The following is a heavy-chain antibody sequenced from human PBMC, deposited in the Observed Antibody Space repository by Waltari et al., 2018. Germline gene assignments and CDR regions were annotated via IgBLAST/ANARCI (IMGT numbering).Heavy chain of an antibody. D-gene: IGHD2-2*01. CDR2: IYYSGST. V-gene: IGHV4-59*01. Sequence: QVQLQESGPGLVKPSETLSLTCTVSGGSISSYDWSGIRQPPGKGLEWIGYIYYSGSTNYNPSLKSRVTISVDTSKNQFSLKLSSVTAADTAVYYCARDLGVGVPAAANWFDPWGQGTLVTVSS. CDR3: ARDLGVGVPAAANWFDP. CDR1: GGSISSYD. J-gene: IGHJ5*02.